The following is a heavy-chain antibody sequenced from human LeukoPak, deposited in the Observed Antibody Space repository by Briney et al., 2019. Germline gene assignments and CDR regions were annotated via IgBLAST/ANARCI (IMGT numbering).Heavy chain of an antibody. CDR3: ARDKRYPRGAPFDY. CDR2: ISSSSSYI. D-gene: IGHD3-9*01. CDR1: GFTFSSYS. J-gene: IGHJ4*02. V-gene: IGHV3-21*01. Sequence: GGSLRLSCAASGFTFSSYSMNWVRQAPGKGLEWVSSISSSSSYIYYADSVKGRFTISRDNAKNSLCLQMNSLRAEDTAVYYCARDKRYPRGAPFDYWGQGTLVTVSS.